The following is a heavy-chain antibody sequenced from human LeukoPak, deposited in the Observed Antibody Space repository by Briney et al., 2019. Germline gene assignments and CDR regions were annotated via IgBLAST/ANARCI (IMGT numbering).Heavy chain of an antibody. CDR3: ARDSADYGDYDY. D-gene: IGHD4-17*01. CDR2: INPSGGST. Sequence: ASVKVSCKASGYTFTSYFMHWVRQAPGQGLDWMGIINPSGGSTSYAQKFQGRVTMTRDTSTSTVYMELSSLRSEDTAVYYCARDSADYGDYDYRGQETLVTVSS. CDR1: GYTFTSYF. J-gene: IGHJ4*02. V-gene: IGHV1-46*01.